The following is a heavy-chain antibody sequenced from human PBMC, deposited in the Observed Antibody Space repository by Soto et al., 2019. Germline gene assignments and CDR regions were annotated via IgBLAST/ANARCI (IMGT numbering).Heavy chain of an antibody. Sequence: GSLRLSCAASGFTFSSYAMSWVRQAPGKGLEWVSAISGSGGSTYYADSVKGRFTISRDNSKNTLYLQMNSLRAEDTAVYYCAKDGNPIPYLTGYYRLGWFDPWGQGTLVTVPS. CDR2: ISGSGGST. D-gene: IGHD3-9*01. CDR3: AKDGNPIPYLTGYYRLGWFDP. CDR1: GFTFSSYA. J-gene: IGHJ5*02. V-gene: IGHV3-23*01.